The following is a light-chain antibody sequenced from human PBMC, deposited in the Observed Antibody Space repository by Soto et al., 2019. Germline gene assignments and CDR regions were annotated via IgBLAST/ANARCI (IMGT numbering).Light chain of an antibody. CDR2: ANN. V-gene: IGLV1-44*01. Sequence: QSVLTQPPSASGTPGQMVTISCSGSSSNIGSNTVSWYQQLPGTAPKLLIYANNQRPSGVPDRVSGSKSGTSASLAISGLQSEDEADYYCAAWDDSLNGYVFGSGTKVTVL. CDR1: SSNIGSNT. CDR3: AAWDDSLNGYV. J-gene: IGLJ1*01.